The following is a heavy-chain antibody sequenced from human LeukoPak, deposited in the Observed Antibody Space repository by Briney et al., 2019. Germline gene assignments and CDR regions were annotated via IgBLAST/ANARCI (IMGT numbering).Heavy chain of an antibody. CDR3: ARGGAARLHFQN. Sequence: SETLSLTCTVSGGSVSSGSYYWRWIRQPPGTGLEWIGYIHYSGSTNCNPSLQSRVTISVDTSKNQFSLNLNSVTAADTAVYYCARGGAARLHFQNWGQGTLVTVSS. CDR1: GGSVSSGSYY. V-gene: IGHV4-61*01. J-gene: IGHJ1*01. D-gene: IGHD6-6*01. CDR2: IHYSGST.